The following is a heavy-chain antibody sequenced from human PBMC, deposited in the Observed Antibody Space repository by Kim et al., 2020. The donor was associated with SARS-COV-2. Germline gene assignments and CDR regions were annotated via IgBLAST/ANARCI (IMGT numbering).Heavy chain of an antibody. Sequence: GGSLRLSCAASGFTFSSYAMSWVRQAPGKGLEWVSAISGSGGSTYYADSVKGRFTISRDNSKNTLYLQMNSLRAEDTAVYYCAKDLDIVVVPAHPGHYYGMDVWGQGTTVTVSS. D-gene: IGHD2-2*03. V-gene: IGHV3-23*01. CDR1: GFTFSSYA. CDR3: AKDLDIVVVPAHPGHYYGMDV. CDR2: ISGSGGST. J-gene: IGHJ6*02.